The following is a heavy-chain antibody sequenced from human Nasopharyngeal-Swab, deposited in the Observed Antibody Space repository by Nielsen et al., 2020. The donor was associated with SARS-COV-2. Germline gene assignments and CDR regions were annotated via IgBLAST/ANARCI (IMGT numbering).Heavy chain of an antibody. CDR1: GFTFSNAW. Sequence: GESLKISCAASGFTFSNAWMSWVRQAPVKGLEWVGRIKSKTDGGTTDYAAPVKGRFTISRDDSKNTLYLQMNSLKTEDTAVYYCTTDRWSFDYWGQGTLVTVSS. D-gene: IGHD3-16*02. CDR2: IKSKTDGGTT. J-gene: IGHJ4*02. CDR3: TTDRWSFDY. V-gene: IGHV3-15*01.